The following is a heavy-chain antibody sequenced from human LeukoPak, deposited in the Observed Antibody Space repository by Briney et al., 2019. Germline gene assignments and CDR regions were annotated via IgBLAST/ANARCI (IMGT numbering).Heavy chain of an antibody. V-gene: IGHV1-24*01. CDR1: GYTLTELS. J-gene: IGHJ4*02. CDR2: FDPEDGET. D-gene: IGHD3-22*01. Sequence: GASVKVSCQVSGYTLTELSMHWVRQAPGKGLEWMGGFDPEDGETIHAQKFQGRLTMTEDTSTDTAYMELSSLRSEDTAVYYCATSSHDSSGYYYVRYFDYWGQGTLVTVSS. CDR3: ATSSHDSSGYYYVRYFDY.